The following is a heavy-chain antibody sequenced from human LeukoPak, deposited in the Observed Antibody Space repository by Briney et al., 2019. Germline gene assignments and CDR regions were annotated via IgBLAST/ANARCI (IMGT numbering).Heavy chain of an antibody. CDR2: ISGNNNYI. D-gene: IGHD1-26*01. CDR3: ARAGLVGATIDY. Sequence: GGSLRLSCAASGFTFSVYSMIWVRQAPGKGLEWVSSISGNNNYIYYADSVKGRFTISRDNVKNLLYLQMNSLRAEDTAVYYCARAGLVGATIDYWGQGTLVTVSS. V-gene: IGHV3-21*06. CDR1: GFTFSVYS. J-gene: IGHJ4*02.